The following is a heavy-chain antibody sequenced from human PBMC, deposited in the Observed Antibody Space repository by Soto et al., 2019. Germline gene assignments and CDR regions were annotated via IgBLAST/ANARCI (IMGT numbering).Heavy chain of an antibody. D-gene: IGHD2-21*01. CDR3: ARVIVSFARMYYLDC. J-gene: IGHJ4*02. Sequence: QEQLVESGGGVVQPGRSLRLFCAASGFTFSSFAVHWVRQAPGEGLEWVAGISYDGSNQYYADSVKGRFTISRYNSKNTLDLQMNSLRAQETAVYYCARVIVSFARMYYLDCWVQGTLVTVSS. CDR2: ISYDGSNQ. CDR1: GFTFSSFA. V-gene: IGHV3-30-3*01.